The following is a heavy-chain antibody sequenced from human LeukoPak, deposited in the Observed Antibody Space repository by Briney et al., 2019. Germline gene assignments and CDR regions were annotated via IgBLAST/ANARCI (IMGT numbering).Heavy chain of an antibody. D-gene: IGHD3-10*01. Sequence: SETLSLTCAVYGGSFSGYYWSWIRQPPGKGLEWIGEINHSGSTNYNPSLKSRVTISVDTSKNQFSLKLSSVTAVDTAVYYCARSDGYGLVGIWGQGTMVTVSS. J-gene: IGHJ3*02. CDR3: ARSDGYGLVGI. CDR1: GGSFSGYY. CDR2: INHSGST. V-gene: IGHV4-34*01.